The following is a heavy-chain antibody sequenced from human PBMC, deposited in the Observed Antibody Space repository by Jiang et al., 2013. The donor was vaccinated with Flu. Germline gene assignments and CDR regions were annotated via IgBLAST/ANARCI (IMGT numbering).Heavy chain of an antibody. V-gene: IGHV4-30-4*01. J-gene: IGHJ4*02. Sequence: GLVKPSQTLSLTCTVSGGSISSGDYYRSWIRQPPGKGLEWIGYIYYSGSTYYNPSLKSRVTISVDTSKNQFSLKLSSVTAADTAVYYCAREPFGELLGRYEYYFDYWGQGTLVTVSS. CDR2: IYYSGST. CDR1: GGSISSGDYY. CDR3: AREPFGELLGRYEYYFDY. D-gene: IGHD3-10*01.